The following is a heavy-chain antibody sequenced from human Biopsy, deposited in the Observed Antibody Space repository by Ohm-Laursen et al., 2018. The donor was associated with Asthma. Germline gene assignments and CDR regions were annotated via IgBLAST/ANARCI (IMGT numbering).Heavy chain of an antibody. CDR3: ARGDSSGWSHYYFDY. V-gene: IGHV3-23*03. D-gene: IGHD6-19*01. CDR1: GFTFSSYA. CDR2: IYSGGTS. Sequence: SLRLSCAASGFTFSSYAMNWVRQAPGKGLEWVSGIYSGGTSHTADSVRGRFTISRDFSKNTLHLQMHSLRVEDTAVYYCARGDSSGWSHYYFDYWGQGTLVTVSS. J-gene: IGHJ4*02.